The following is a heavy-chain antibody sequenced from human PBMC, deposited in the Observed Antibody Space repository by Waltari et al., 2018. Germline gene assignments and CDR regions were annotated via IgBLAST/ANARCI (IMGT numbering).Heavy chain of an antibody. Sequence: EVQLVESGGGLVQPGGSLRLACAASGFTFSSYEMNWVRQAPGKGLEWVSYISSSGSTIYYADSVKGRFTISRDNAKNSLYLQMNSLRAEDTAVYYCARDRNWFDPWGQGTLVTVSS. V-gene: IGHV3-48*03. J-gene: IGHJ5*02. CDR1: GFTFSSYE. CDR2: ISSSGSTI. CDR3: ARDRNWFDP.